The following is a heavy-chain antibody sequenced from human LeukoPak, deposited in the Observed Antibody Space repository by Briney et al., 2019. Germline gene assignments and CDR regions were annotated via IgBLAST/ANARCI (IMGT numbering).Heavy chain of an antibody. V-gene: IGHV3-73*01. D-gene: IGHD3-10*01. CDR3: TRHPYYYGSGRGYYYGMDV. J-gene: IGHJ6*04. CDR2: TRSKANSYAT. Sequence: GGSLRLSCAASGFTFSGSAMHWVRQASGKGLEWVGRTRSKANSYATAYAASVKGRFTISRDDSKNTAYLQMNSLKTEDTAVYYCTRHPYYYGSGRGYYYGMDVWGKGTTVTVSS. CDR1: GFTFSGSA.